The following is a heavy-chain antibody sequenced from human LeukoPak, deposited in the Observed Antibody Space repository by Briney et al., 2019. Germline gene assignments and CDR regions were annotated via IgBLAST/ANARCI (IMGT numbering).Heavy chain of an antibody. CDR1: GYSFINYW. Sequence: GESLKIYCKGSGYSFINYWIAWMRPMPGQGMGWMGIIYPGHSDTKYSPSFQGQVTISVDKFINTAYLQWSSLTASDTAMYYCARRTDYYDSSGYYRNYNWFDLWGQGTLVTVAS. V-gene: IGHV5-51*01. CDR3: ARRTDYYDSSGYYRNYNWFDL. CDR2: IYPGHSDT. J-gene: IGHJ5*02. D-gene: IGHD3-22*01.